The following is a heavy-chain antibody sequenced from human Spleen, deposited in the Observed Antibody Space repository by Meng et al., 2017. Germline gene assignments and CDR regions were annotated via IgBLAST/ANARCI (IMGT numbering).Heavy chain of an antibody. CDR2: INHSGST. Sequence: GSLRLSCGVYGGLFSGYYWSWIRQPPGKGLEWIGEINHSGSTNYNPSLKSRVTISVDTSKTQFSLKLSSVTAADTAVYYCAGSIVGATGVDYWGQGTLVTVSS. J-gene: IGHJ4*02. CDR1: GGLFSGYY. CDR3: AGSIVGATGVDY. V-gene: IGHV4-34*01. D-gene: IGHD1-26*01.